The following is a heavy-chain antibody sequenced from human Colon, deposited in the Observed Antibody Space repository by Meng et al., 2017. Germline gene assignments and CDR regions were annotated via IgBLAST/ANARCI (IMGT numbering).Heavy chain of an antibody. CDR3: ARTGRFLEPDY. V-gene: IGHV4-30-4*01. Sequence: QVQLQESCPGLVKPSQTLSLTCTVSGGSISSGDYYWSWIRQPPGKGLEWIGYMYYSGSTYYNPSLKSRVSISVDTSKNQFSLRLSSVTATDTAVYYCARTGRFLEPDYWGQGTLVTVSS. CDR1: GGSISSGDYY. D-gene: IGHD3-3*01. J-gene: IGHJ4*02. CDR2: MYYSGST.